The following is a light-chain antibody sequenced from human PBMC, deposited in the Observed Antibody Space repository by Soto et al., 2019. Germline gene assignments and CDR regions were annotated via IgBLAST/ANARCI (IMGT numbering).Light chain of an antibody. J-gene: IGKJ4*01. CDR3: QHYNRWPLT. CDR1: QDVRSI. Sequence: MTQCPATLALSLGVGATLSGRASQDVRSILSWYRQRPGQTPWLLIYGASTRATGVPARISGSGSGTEFTLTISSQQSEDFAVYYCQHYNRWPLTFGGGTKVDIK. V-gene: IGKV3-15*01. CDR2: GAS.